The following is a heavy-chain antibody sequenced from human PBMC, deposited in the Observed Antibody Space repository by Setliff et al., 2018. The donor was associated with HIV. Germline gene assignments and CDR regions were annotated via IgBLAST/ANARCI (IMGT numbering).Heavy chain of an antibody. Sequence: PGGSLRLSCAASGFTVSGYWMSWVRQAPGKGLEWVANIKQDGSERYYVDSVKGRFTISRDNTNNSLYLHMNSLRAEDTAVYYCARVRARYSSGWSFDYWGQGTPVTVSS. CDR1: GFTVSGYW. V-gene: IGHV3-7*01. CDR3: ARVRARYSSGWSFDY. D-gene: IGHD6-25*01. CDR2: IKQDGSER. J-gene: IGHJ4*02.